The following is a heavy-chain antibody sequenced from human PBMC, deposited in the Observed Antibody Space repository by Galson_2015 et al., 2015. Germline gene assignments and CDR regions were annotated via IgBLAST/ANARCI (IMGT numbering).Heavy chain of an antibody. CDR1: GYTFTSYA. Sequence: SVKVSCKASGYTFTSYAMHWVRQAPGQRLEWMGWINAGNDDTEYSQRFQGRVTITRDTSASTAYMELSSLRSEDTGVYYCARSETTNWPFDCWGQGTLVTVSS. CDR3: ARSETTNWPFDC. V-gene: IGHV1-3*01. D-gene: IGHD1-1*01. J-gene: IGHJ4*02. CDR2: INAGNDDT.